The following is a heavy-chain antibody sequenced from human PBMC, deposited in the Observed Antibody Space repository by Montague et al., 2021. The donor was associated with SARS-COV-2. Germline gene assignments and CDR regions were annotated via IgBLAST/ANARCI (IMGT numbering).Heavy chain of an antibody. Sequence: SETLSLTCTVSGGSIRSYYWSWIRQTPGKGLEWIGYIYYDGSTNYNPSLKSRVTMSVDSSKNHFSLKLSSVTAADTAVYYCVSYGSYFEHWGQGTLVTVSS. V-gene: IGHV4-59*01. D-gene: IGHD1-26*01. CDR1: GGSIRSYY. CDR2: IYYDGST. CDR3: VSYGSYFEH. J-gene: IGHJ4*02.